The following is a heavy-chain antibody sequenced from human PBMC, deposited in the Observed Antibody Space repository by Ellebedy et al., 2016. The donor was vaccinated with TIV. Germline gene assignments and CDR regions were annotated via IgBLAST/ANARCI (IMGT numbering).Heavy chain of an antibody. D-gene: IGHD1-26*01. CDR2: ISSRSRYI. Sequence: GESLKISCAASEFTFSSYTMNWVRQAPGKGLEWVSSISSRSRYIYYADSVKGRFTISRDNAKSSLYLQMNSLRAEDTAVFYCARETGSSSGSAFDVWGPGTMVTVSS. V-gene: IGHV3-21*01. J-gene: IGHJ3*01. CDR1: EFTFSSYT. CDR3: ARETGSSSGSAFDV.